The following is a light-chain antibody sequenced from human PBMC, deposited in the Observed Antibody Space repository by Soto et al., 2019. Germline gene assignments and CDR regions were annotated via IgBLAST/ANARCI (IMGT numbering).Light chain of an antibody. V-gene: IGLV1-40*01. Sequence: QSVLTQPPSVSGAPGQRVTISCTGSSSNIGAGYDVHWYHQLPGTAPKLLIFGNTNRPSGVPDRFSGSKSGTSASLAITGLQAEHQADYSCHSYDSTLSASIFGGGTKLTVL. J-gene: IGLJ2*01. CDR1: SSNIGAGYD. CDR2: GNT. CDR3: HSYDSTLSASI.